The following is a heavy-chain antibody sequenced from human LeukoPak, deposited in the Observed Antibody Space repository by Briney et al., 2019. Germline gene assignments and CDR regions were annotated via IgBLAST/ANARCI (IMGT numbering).Heavy chain of an antibody. Sequence: PSETLSLTCTVSGGSIRGYFWTWIRQPPGKGLEWIGYIYYSGSTNYNPSLKSRVTIAVDTSKNQFSLRPNSVTAADTAVYYCAMAYSSSWYYFDYWGQGTLVTVSS. D-gene: IGHD6-13*01. CDR3: AMAYSSSWYYFDY. CDR2: IYYSGST. J-gene: IGHJ4*02. CDR1: GGSIRGYF. V-gene: IGHV4-59*01.